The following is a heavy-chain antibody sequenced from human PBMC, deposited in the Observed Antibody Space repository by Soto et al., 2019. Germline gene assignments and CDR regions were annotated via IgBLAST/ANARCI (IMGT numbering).Heavy chain of an antibody. CDR2: IYATGTT. CDR1: GASISGFY. V-gene: IGHV4-4*07. J-gene: IGHJ5*02. D-gene: IGHD1-1*01. CDR3: VRDGTKTLRDWFDP. Sequence: SETLSLSCTVSGASISGFYWSWIRKSAGKGLEWIGRIYATGTTDYNPSLKSRVMMSVDTSKKQFSLKLRSVTAADTAVYYCVRDGTKTLRDWFDPWGQGISVTVSS.